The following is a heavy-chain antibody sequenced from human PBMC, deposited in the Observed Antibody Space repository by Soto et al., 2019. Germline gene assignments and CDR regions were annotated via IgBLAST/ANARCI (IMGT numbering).Heavy chain of an antibody. CDR1: GGSISSGGYF. CDR2: IYHSGST. V-gene: IGHV4-30-2*01. Sequence: PSETLSLTCAVSGGSISSGGYFWSWIRQPPGKGLEWIGYIYHSGSTYYNPSLKSRVSISVDRSKNQFSLKLSSVTAADTAVYYWARVRGPFNGGDCYPPTPKWLDPWGQGTLVTVSS. J-gene: IGHJ5*02. CDR3: ARVRGPFNGGDCYPPTPKWLDP. D-gene: IGHD2-21*02.